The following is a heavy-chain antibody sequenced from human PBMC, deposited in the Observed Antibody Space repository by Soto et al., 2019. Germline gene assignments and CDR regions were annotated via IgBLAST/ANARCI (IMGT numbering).Heavy chain of an antibody. Sequence: SETLSLTCAVYGGSFSGYYWSWIRQPPGKGLEWIGEINHSGSTNYNPSLKSRVTISVDTSKNQFSLKLSSVTAADTAVYYCARGSRATTSGNWFDPWGQGTLVTVSS. CDR2: INHSGST. CDR1: GGSFSGYY. J-gene: IGHJ5*02. CDR3: ARGSRATTSGNWFDP. V-gene: IGHV4-34*01. D-gene: IGHD4-4*01.